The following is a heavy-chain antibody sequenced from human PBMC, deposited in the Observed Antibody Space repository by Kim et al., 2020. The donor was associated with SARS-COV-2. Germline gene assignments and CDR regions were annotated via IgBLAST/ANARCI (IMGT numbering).Heavy chain of an antibody. CDR3: AQSGAS. V-gene: IGHV3-23*01. D-gene: IGHD3-10*01. Sequence: GSVGSTTYSNSVRGRFTISRDNSKNTLYLQMNSLRAEDTAVYYCAQSGASWGQGTLVTVSS. J-gene: IGHJ4*02. CDR2: GSVGST.